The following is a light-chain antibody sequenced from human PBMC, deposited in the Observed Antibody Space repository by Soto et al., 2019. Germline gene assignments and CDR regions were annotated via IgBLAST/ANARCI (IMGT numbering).Light chain of an antibody. Sequence: EIVMTQSPATLSVSPGERATLSCRASQSVSTNLAWYQQKPGQAPRLLMYGASTRATGIPASFSGSGSGTEFTLTISSLQSEDFAVYYCQQYHNWPPYTFGQGTKLESK. J-gene: IGKJ2*01. CDR3: QQYHNWPPYT. CDR2: GAS. V-gene: IGKV3-15*01. CDR1: QSVSTN.